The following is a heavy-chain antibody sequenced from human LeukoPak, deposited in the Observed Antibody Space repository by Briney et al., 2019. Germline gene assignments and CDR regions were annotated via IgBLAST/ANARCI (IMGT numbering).Heavy chain of an antibody. D-gene: IGHD2-8*01. CDR3: AKDRCSNGVGCYYYYMDV. Sequence: GGSLRLSCAASGFTFSSYWMSWVRQAPGKGLEWVANIKQDGSEKYYVDSVKGRFSISRDSSKNILYLQMNSLRAEDTAVYYCAKDRCSNGVGCYYYYMDVWGTGTTVTISS. J-gene: IGHJ6*03. CDR2: IKQDGSEK. V-gene: IGHV3-7*01. CDR1: GFTFSSYW.